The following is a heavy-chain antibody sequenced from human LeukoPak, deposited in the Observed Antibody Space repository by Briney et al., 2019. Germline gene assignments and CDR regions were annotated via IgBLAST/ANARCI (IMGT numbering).Heavy chain of an antibody. CDR2: IRYDGSNK. CDR3: ATSMRDAFDI. Sequence: GGSVRLSCAAFGFTVSVNYMSWVRQAPGKGLEWVAFIRYDGSNKYYADSVKGRFTISRDNSKNTLYLQMNSLRAEDTAVYYCATSMRDAFDIWGQGTMVTVSS. J-gene: IGHJ3*02. D-gene: IGHD2/OR15-2a*01. CDR1: GFTVSVNY. V-gene: IGHV3-30*02.